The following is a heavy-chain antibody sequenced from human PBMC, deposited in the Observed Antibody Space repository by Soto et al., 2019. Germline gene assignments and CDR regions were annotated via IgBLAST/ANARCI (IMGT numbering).Heavy chain of an antibody. CDR3: ARFKNTIFGVVNDPDY. D-gene: IGHD3-3*01. Sequence: ASVKVSCKASGYTFTSYGISWVRQAPGQGLKWMGWISAYNGNTNYAQKLQGRVTMTTDTSTSTAYMELRSLRSDDTAVYCCARFKNTIFGVVNDPDYWGQGTLVTVSS. CDR2: ISAYNGNT. J-gene: IGHJ4*02. CDR1: GYTFTSYG. V-gene: IGHV1-18*04.